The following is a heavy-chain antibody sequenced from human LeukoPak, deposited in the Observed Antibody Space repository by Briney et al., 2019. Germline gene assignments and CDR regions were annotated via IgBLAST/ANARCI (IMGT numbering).Heavy chain of an antibody. J-gene: IGHJ4*02. CDR3: ARDYGGSSPFDY. D-gene: IGHD4-23*01. Sequence: GGSLRLSCAASGFTFSSYAMHWVRQAPGKGLEWVAVISYDGSNKYYADSVKGRFTISRDNSKNTLYLQMNSLRAEDTAVYYCARDYGGSSPFDYWGQGTLVTVSS. CDR1: GFTFSSYA. CDR2: ISYDGSNK. V-gene: IGHV3-30*04.